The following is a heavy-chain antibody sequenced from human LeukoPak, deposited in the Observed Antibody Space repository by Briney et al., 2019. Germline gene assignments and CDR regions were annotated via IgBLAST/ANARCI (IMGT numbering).Heavy chain of an antibody. D-gene: IGHD6-13*01. J-gene: IGHJ4*02. Sequence: GGSLRLSCAASGFTFDDYGMSWVRQAPGKGLEWVSGINWNGGSTGYADSVKGRFTISRDNAKNSLYLQMNSLRAEDTALYYCARNGAAGTAYYFDYWGQGTLVTVSS. V-gene: IGHV3-20*04. CDR3: ARNGAAGTAYYFDY. CDR1: GFTFDDYG. CDR2: INWNGGST.